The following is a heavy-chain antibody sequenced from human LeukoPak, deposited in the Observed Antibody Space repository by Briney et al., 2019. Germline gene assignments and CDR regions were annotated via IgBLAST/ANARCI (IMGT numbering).Heavy chain of an antibody. Sequence: PGGSLRLSCAASGFTFSDYYMSWIRQAPGKGLEWVSYISSSSSYTNYADSVKGRFTISRDNAKNTLYLQMNSLRAEDTAVYYCARDRSPGWFDPWGQGTLVTVSS. J-gene: IGHJ5*02. V-gene: IGHV3-11*06. CDR1: GFTFSDYY. D-gene: IGHD1-26*01. CDR2: ISSSSSYT. CDR3: ARDRSPGWFDP.